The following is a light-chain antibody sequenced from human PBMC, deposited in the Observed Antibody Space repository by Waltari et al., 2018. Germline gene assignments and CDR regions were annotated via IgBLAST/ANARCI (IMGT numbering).Light chain of an antibody. J-gene: IGLJ2*01. CDR3: QSYDSSLSGGV. CDR2: GTS. V-gene: IGLV1-40*01. CDR1: SSNIGAGCD. Sequence: SVLTQPPSVSGAPGQRVTISCTGSSSNIGAGCDLHWYQQLPGTAPKLLIDGTSNRPSGGPGRFSGSESGTSASLAITGLQAEDAADYYCQSYDSSLSGGVFGGGTKLTVL.